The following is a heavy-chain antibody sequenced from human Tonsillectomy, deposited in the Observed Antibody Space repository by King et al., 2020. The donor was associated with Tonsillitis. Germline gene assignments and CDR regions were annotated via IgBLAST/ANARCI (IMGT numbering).Heavy chain of an antibody. CDR2: IWHDGSNN. V-gene: IGHV3-33*01. CDR1: GFTFSNSA. CDR3: ARVAEYYYDTTGYSQYYFDF. D-gene: IGHD3-22*01. J-gene: IGHJ4*02. Sequence: VQLVESGGGVVQPGGSLRLSCAASGFTFSNSAMHWVRRAPGKGLEWVAVIWHDGSNNYYAVSVKGRFTISRDNSKSTLYLQMNSLRADDTAVYYCARVAEYYYDTTGYSQYYFDFWGQGTLVTVSS.